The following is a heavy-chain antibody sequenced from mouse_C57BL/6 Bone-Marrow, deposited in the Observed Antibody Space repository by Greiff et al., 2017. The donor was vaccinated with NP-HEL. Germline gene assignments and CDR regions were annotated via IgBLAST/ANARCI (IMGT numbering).Heavy chain of an antibody. CDR3: TTWDYYGGDY. D-gene: IGHD1-1*01. J-gene: IGHJ2*01. Sequence: VQLQQSGAELVRPGASVKLSCTASGFNIKDDYMHWVKQRPEQGLEWIGWIDPENGDPEYASKFQGKATITADTSSNTAYLQLSSLTSEDTAVYYCTTWDYYGGDYWGQGTTLTVSS. CDR1: GFNIKDDY. CDR2: IDPENGDP. V-gene: IGHV14-4*01.